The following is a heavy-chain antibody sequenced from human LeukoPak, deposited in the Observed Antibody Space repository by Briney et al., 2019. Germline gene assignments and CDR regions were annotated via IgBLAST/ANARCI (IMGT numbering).Heavy chain of an antibody. V-gene: IGHV1-8*03. D-gene: IGHD2-2*01. CDR2: MNPNSGNT. J-gene: IGHJ5*02. CDR1: GYTFTSYD. CDR3: ARGIKDIVVVPAALGWDWFDP. Sequence: ASVKVSCKASGYTFTSYDINWVRQATGQGLEWMGWMNPNSGNTGYAQKFQGRVTITRNTSISTAYMELSSLRSEDTAVYYCARGIKDIVVVPAALGWDWFDPWGQGTLVTASS.